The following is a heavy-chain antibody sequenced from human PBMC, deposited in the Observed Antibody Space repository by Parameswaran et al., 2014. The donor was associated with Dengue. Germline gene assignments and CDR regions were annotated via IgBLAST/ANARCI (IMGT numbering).Heavy chain of an antibody. J-gene: IGHJ4*02. V-gene: IGHV4-31*02. CDR3: ARDRSDGVKDY. CDR2: IYYTGST. Sequence: RWIRQPPGKGLEWIGYIYYTGSTNYNPSLKSRVTISVDTSRKQFSLSLSSVAAADTAVYYCARDRSDGVKDYWGQGTLVTVSS. D-gene: IGHD3-16*01.